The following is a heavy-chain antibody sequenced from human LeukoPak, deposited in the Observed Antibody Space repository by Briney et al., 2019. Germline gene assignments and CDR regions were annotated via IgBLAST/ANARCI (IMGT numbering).Heavy chain of an antibody. CDR2: IYSSGT. CDR3: AARGLELDFDY. Sequence: SETLSLTCTVSGGSISSYYLSWIRQPAGKGLEWIGRIYSSGTDYNPSLKSRVTMSADTSKNQFSLKLSSVTAADTAVYYCAARGLELDFDYWGQGTLVTVSS. CDR1: GGSISSYY. V-gene: IGHV4-4*07. D-gene: IGHD1-7*01. J-gene: IGHJ4*02.